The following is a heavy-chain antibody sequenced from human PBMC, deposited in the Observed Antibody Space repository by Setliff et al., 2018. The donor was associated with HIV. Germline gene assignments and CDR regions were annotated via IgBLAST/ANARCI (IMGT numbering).Heavy chain of an antibody. CDR2: INHSGST. CDR1: GVSVNNDDDY. CDR3: AGAADYYDSSGYWAPPRYFDY. Sequence: SETLSLTCAVSGVSVNNDDDYWGWIRQPPGKGLEWIGEINHSGSTNYNPSLKSRVTISVDTSKNQFSLELSSVTAADKALYYCAGAADYYDSSGYWAPPRYFDYWGQGTLVTVSS. V-gene: IGHV4-34*01. J-gene: IGHJ4*02. D-gene: IGHD3-22*01.